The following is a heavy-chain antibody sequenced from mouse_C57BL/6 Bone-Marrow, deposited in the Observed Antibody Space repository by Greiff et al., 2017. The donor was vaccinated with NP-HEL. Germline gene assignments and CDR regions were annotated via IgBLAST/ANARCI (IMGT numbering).Heavy chain of an antibody. Sequence: EVKLMESGGGLVKPGGSLKLSCAASGFTFSSYAMSWVRQTPEKRLEWVATISDGGSYTYYPDNVKGRFTISRDNAKNNLYLQMSHLKSEDTAMYYCARDRFLRFVYDYDGWFAYWGQGTLVTVSA. D-gene: IGHD2-4*01. V-gene: IGHV5-4*01. CDR2: ISDGGSYT. CDR3: ARDRFLRFVYDYDGWFAY. CDR1: GFTFSSYA. J-gene: IGHJ3*01.